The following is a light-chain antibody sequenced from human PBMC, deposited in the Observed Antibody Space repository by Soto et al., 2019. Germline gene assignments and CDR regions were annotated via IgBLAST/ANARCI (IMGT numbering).Light chain of an antibody. J-gene: IGLJ3*02. CDR2: EVN. V-gene: IGLV2-14*01. CDR3: SSYTGDNTWM. CDR1: SSDIGAYKY. Sequence: QSVLTQPASVSGSPGQPITISCSGTSSDIGAYKYVSWYQQHPGKVPKLMIYEVNNRPSGVSDRFSGSKSGNTASLTISGLQAEDEADYYCSSYTGDNTWMFGGRTKLTVL.